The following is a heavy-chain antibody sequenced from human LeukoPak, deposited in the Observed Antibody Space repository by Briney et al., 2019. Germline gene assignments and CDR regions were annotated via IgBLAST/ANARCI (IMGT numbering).Heavy chain of an antibody. Sequence: PGRSLRLSCAASGFTFSSYGMHWVRQPPGKGLEWVAVISYDGSNKYYADSVKGRFTISRDNSKNTLYLQMNSLRAEDTAVYYCAFTSGSYYYYYGMDVWGQGTTVTVSS. CDR2: ISYDGSNK. CDR3: AFTSGSYYYYYGMDV. D-gene: IGHD1-26*01. V-gene: IGHV3-30*03. CDR1: GFTFSSYG. J-gene: IGHJ6*02.